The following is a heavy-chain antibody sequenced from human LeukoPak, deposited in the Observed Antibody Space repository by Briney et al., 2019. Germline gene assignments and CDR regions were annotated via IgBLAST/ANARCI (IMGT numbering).Heavy chain of an antibody. V-gene: IGHV1-2*06. CDR2: INPNSGGT. CDR3: ASAKVGSSWTY. D-gene: IGHD6-13*01. Sequence: GASVKVSCKASGYTFTGYYMHWVRRARGQGLEWMGRINPNSGGTNYAQKFQGRVTMTRDTSISTAYMELSRLRSDDTAVYYCASAKVGSSWTYWGQGTLVTVSS. CDR1: GYTFTGYY. J-gene: IGHJ4*02.